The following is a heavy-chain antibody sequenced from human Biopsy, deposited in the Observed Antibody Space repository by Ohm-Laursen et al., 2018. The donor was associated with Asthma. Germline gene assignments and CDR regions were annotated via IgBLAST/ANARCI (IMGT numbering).Heavy chain of an antibody. CDR3: AKGGTYTTDRYAY. V-gene: IGHV3-23*01. D-gene: IGHD1-26*01. J-gene: IGHJ4*02. CDR2: ISSSGAST. Sequence: SLRLSCSAFGFTFMTYGMHWVRQAPGKGLEWVSSISSSGASTYYADSVKGRFTISRDNSKNTLYLQMSSLRADDTAVYYCAKGGTYTTDRYAYWGQGSLVTVSS. CDR1: GFTFMTYG.